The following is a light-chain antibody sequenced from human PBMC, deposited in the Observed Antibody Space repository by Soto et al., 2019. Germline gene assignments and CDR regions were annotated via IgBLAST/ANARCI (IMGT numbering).Light chain of an antibody. CDR1: SSDVGRYNY. CDR2: DVS. CDR3: SSYTSGDTVV. J-gene: IGLJ2*01. Sequence: QSALTQPASVSGSPGQSITISCTGTSSDVGRYNYVSWYQHHPGKAPRLMIHDVSDRPSGVSNRFSGSKSGNTASLTISGLQTEDEADYYCSSYTSGDTVVFGGGTKLTVL. V-gene: IGLV2-14*03.